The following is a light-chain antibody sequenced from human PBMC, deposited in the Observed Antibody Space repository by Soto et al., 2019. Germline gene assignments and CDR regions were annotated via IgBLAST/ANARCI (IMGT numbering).Light chain of an antibody. CDR2: AAS. CDR3: LQDYNNPLT. V-gene: IGKV1-6*01. CDR1: QDIAIY. J-gene: IGKJ4*01. Sequence: IQMAPCPWSLCASVGVRVAITCRASQDIAIYLAWYQQKPGEAPKLLIYAASTLYGGVPSRFSGSGSGTDFTLTISSLQPEDFASYYCLQDYNNPLTFGGGTKVDNK.